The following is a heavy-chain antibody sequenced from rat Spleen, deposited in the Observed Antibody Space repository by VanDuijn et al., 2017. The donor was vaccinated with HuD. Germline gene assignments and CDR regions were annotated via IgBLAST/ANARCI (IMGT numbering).Heavy chain of an antibody. Sequence: EVKLVESGGGLVQPGRSLKLSCAASGFNFNDHWMGWVRQAPGKGLEWIGEINKDSSTIKYVPSLKDKFIISRDNAQNTLYLQMSKLGSDDTATYYCVREEIGVRDWGQGVMVTVSS. D-gene: IGHD4-3*01. J-gene: IGHJ2*01. V-gene: IGHV4-2*01. CDR3: VREEIGVRD. CDR1: GFNFNDHW. CDR2: INKDSSTI.